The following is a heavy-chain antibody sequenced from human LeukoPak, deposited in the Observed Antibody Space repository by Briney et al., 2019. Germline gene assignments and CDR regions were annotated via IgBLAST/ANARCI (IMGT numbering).Heavy chain of an antibody. V-gene: IGHV4-59*01. CDR2: IYYSGNT. CDR1: GGSISSYY. CDR3: ARGVYIAAAQYGY. Sequence: SETLSLTCTVSGGSISSYYWSWIRQLPGKGLEWIGYIYYSGNTNYNPSLKSRVTISVDTSKNQFSLKLSSVTAADTAVYYCARGVYIAAAQYGYWGQGTLVTVSS. D-gene: IGHD6-13*01. J-gene: IGHJ4*02.